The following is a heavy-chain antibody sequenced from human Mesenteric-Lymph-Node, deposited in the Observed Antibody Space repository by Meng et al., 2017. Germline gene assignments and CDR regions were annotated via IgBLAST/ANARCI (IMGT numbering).Heavy chain of an antibody. Sequence: GESLKISCAASGFTFDDYGMSWVRQAPGKGLEWVGFIRSKAYGGTTEYAASVKGRFTISRDDSKSIAYLQMNSLRAEDTAVYFCAKPLKTYILTGFGLDVWGQGTAVTVSS. J-gene: IGHJ6*02. D-gene: IGHD3-9*01. V-gene: IGHV3-49*04. CDR3: AKPLKTYILTGFGLDV. CDR2: IRSKAYGGTT. CDR1: GFTFDDYG.